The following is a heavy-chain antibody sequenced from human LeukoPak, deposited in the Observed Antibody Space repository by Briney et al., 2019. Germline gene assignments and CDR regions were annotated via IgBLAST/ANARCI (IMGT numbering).Heavy chain of an antibody. D-gene: IGHD2-2*01. Sequence: QPGGSLRLSCAASGFTFSSYAMSWVRQAPGKGLEWVSAISGSGGSTYYADSVKGRFTISRDNYKNTLYLQMNSLRAEDTAVYYCAKDRVVVVPAESYFDYWGQGTLVTVSS. CDR2: ISGSGGST. V-gene: IGHV3-23*01. CDR3: AKDRVVVVPAESYFDY. CDR1: GFTFSSYA. J-gene: IGHJ4*02.